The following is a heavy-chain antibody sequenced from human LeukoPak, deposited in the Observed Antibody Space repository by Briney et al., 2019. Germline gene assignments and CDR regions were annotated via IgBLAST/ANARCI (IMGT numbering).Heavy chain of an antibody. CDR3: ARNDNGLGVVKWFDP. CDR2: IYKTGST. J-gene: IGHJ5*02. D-gene: IGHD2-8*01. Sequence: SETLSLTCTVSGASITNYYWNWIRQPPGKGLEWIGFIYKTGSTNYNPSLRSRVSISLDTSKSQFSLKLNSVTAADTAVYYCARNDNGLGVVKWFDPWSQGTLVTVSS. CDR1: GASITNYY. V-gene: IGHV4-59*01.